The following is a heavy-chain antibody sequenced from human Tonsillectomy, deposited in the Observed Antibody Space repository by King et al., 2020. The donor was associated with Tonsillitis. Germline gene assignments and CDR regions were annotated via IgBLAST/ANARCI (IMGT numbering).Heavy chain of an antibody. CDR2: IIPIFGTA. Sequence: VQLVESGAEVKKPGSSVKVSCKASGGTFSSYAISWVRQAPGQGLEWMGGIIPIFGTANYAQKFQGRVTITADESTSTAYMELSSLRSEDTALYYCARDSLGSYNWKYYYYMDVWGKGTTVTVSS. CDR3: ARDSLGSYNWKYYYYMDV. D-gene: IGHD1-20*01. V-gene: IGHV1-69*01. J-gene: IGHJ6*03. CDR1: GGTFSSYA.